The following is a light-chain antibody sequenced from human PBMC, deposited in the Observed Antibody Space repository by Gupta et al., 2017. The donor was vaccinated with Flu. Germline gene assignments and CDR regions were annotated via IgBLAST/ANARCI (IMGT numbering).Light chain of an antibody. Sequence: GQTTTMTGSGATLGGKYVCWYQQKPDQSPVLLIYKDNRRRSGIPERFSGSNYGGTATLTITGAQAGDEADYYCQASEHTTADVVFGGGTKVTVL. CDR2: KDN. CDR1: TLGGKY. CDR3: QASEHTTADVV. V-gene: IGLV3-1*01. J-gene: IGLJ2*01.